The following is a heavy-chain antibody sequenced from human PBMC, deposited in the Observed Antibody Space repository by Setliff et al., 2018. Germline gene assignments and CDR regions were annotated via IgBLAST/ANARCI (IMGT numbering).Heavy chain of an antibody. CDR2: IYHNGNT. V-gene: IGHV4-59*01. CDR1: GVSIRSYY. Sequence: PSETLSLTCTVSGVSIRSYYWSWIRQPPGKGLEWIGYIYHNGNTNFNPSLKTRVTMSVDTSKNQFSLKLRSVTAADTAVYYCARLSWNGLRYYGLDVWGQGTTVTVSS. D-gene: IGHD3-3*01. CDR3: ARLSWNGLRYYGLDV. J-gene: IGHJ6*02.